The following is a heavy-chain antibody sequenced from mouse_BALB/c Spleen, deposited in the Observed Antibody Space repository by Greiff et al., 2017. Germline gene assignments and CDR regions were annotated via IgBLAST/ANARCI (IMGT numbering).Heavy chain of an antibody. D-gene: IGHD1-1*01. V-gene: IGHV1-80*01. CDR3: ARHYYGSKDY. J-gene: IGHJ2*01. CDR2: IYPGDGDT. Sequence: VQLKESGAELVRPGSSVKISCKASGYAFSSYWMNWVKQRPGQGLEWIGQIYPGDGDTNYNGKFKGKATLTADKSSSTAYMQLSSLTSEDSAVYYCARHYYGSKDYWGQGTTLTVSS. CDR1: GYAFSSYW.